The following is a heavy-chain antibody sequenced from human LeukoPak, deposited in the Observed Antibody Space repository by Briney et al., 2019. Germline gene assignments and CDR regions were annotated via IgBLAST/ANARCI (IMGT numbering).Heavy chain of an antibody. Sequence: GGSLRLSCAAPGFTFDDYAMHWDRQAPGKGLEWVSGISWNSGSIGYADSVKGRFTISRDNAKNSLYLQMNSLRAEDTALYYCAKEHKVSAAFDYWGQGTLVTVSS. J-gene: IGHJ4*02. CDR1: GFTFDDYA. V-gene: IGHV3-9*01. CDR3: AKEHKVSAAFDY. CDR2: ISWNSGSI.